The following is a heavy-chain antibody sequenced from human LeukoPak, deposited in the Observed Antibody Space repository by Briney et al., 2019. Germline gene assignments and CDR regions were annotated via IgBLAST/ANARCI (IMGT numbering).Heavy chain of an antibody. CDR1: GFTFSSYA. CDR3: AKDRLRYFDWLDHFDY. J-gene: IGHJ4*02. CDR2: ISGSGGST. D-gene: IGHD3-9*01. Sequence: GGSLRLSCAASGFTFSSYAMSWVRQAPGKGLEWVSAISGSGGSTYYADSVKGRFIISRNNSKNTLYLQMNSLRAEDTAVYYCAKDRLRYFDWLDHFDYWGQGTLVTVSS. V-gene: IGHV3-23*01.